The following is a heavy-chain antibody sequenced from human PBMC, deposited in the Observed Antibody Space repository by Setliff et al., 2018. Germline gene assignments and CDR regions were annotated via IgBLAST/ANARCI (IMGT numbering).Heavy chain of an antibody. CDR2: IYYSGTT. D-gene: IGHD3-10*01. CDR3: AGTPMVREVMDFDF. J-gene: IGHJ4*02. V-gene: IGHV4-61*08. CDR1: GGSVSSGDYF. Sequence: SETLSLTCTVSGGSVSSGDYFWTWIRQPPGKGLEWIGHIYYSGTTYYNPSLKSRVTISVDTSKNQFSLKLSSATAADTAVYYCAGTPMVREVMDFDFWGQGTLVTVSS.